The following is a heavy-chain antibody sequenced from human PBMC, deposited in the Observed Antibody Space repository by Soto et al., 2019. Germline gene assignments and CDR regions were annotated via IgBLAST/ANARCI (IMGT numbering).Heavy chain of an antibody. CDR3: ARIRNYCSSTSCSGGASSSTRYMDV. CDR2: INHSGST. D-gene: IGHD2-2*01. J-gene: IGHJ6*03. V-gene: IGHV4-34*01. CDR1: GGCLSGYY. Sequence: PSETLSLTCAVYGGCLSGYYWSWIRQPPGKGLEWIGEINHSGSTNYNPSHKSRVTISVDTSKNQFSLKLSSVTAADTAVYYCARIRNYCSSTSCSGGASSSTRYMDVWGKGTTVTVSS.